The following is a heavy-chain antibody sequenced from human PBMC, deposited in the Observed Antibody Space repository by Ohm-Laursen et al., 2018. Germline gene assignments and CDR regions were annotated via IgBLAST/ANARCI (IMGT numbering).Heavy chain of an antibody. CDR2: ISYDGSKE. CDR3: AKDREQWLVRGEAGFDY. CDR1: GFTFSTYG. Sequence: SLRLSCSASGFTFSTYGMHWVRQAPGKGLEWVSVISYDGSKEYYADSVKGRFTISRDNSKNTLYLQMNSLRAEDTAVYYCAKDREQWLVRGEAGFDYWGHRTLVTVSS. V-gene: IGHV3-30*18. J-gene: IGHJ4*01. D-gene: IGHD6-19*01.